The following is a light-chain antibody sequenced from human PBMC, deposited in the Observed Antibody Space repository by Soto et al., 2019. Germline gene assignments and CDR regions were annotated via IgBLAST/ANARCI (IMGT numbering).Light chain of an antibody. CDR3: SSYTSSSTPYV. Sequence: QSALTQPASVSGSPGQSITISCAGTSSDIGGYNYVSWYQQHPGKAPKVMIYEVSNRPSGVSNRFSGSKSGNTASLTISGLQAEDAADYYCSSYTSSSTPYVFGSGTKVTV. J-gene: IGLJ1*01. V-gene: IGLV2-14*01. CDR2: EVS. CDR1: SSDIGGYNY.